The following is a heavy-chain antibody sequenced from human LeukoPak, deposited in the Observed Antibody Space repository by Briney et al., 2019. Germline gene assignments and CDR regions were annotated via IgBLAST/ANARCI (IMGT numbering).Heavy chain of an antibody. CDR3: AKPITTSGATDGFGI. D-gene: IGHD3-3*01. Sequence: GGSLRLSCAASGFAFSNYWMNWVRQAPGKGLEWVANIKQDGSEKYYVDSVKGRFTISRDNAKNSLYMQMNSLRAEDTAVYYCAKPITTSGATDGFGIWGQGAKVTVSS. CDR2: IKQDGSEK. CDR1: GFAFSNYW. V-gene: IGHV3-7*01. J-gene: IGHJ3*02.